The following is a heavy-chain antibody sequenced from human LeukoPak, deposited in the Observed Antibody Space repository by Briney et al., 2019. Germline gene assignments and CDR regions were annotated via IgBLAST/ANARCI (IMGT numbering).Heavy chain of an antibody. CDR3: ATRVSGVVVAPYWYFDL. CDR1: GASISSYY. V-gene: IGHV4-59*01. D-gene: IGHD2-15*01. CDR2: IYYSGST. J-gene: IGHJ2*01. Sequence: SETLSLTCTVSGASISSYYWNWIRQPPGKGLEWIGYIYYSGSTDYNPSLKSRVTISLDTSKNQFSLKLTSVTAADTAVYYCATRVSGVVVAPYWYFDLWGRGTLVTVFS.